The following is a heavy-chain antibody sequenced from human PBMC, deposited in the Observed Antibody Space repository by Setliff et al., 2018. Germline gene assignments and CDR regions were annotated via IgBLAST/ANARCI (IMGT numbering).Heavy chain of an antibody. CDR3: ARSLDCTGGSCYPNDAFDI. CDR1: GDSINPYY. V-gene: IGHV4-59*01. D-gene: IGHD2-15*01. J-gene: IGHJ3*02. CDR2: IYYSGST. Sequence: KTSETLSLTCSVSGDSINPYYWTWIRQPPGKGLEWIGFIYYSGSTNYNPSLKSRVTISVDTSKKQLSLKLSSVTAADTAVYYCARSLDCTGGSCYPNDAFDIWGQGTMVTVSS.